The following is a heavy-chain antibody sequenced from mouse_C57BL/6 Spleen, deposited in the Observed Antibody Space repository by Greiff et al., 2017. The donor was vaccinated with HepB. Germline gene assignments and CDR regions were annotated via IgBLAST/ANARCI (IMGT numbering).Heavy chain of an antibody. J-gene: IGHJ2*01. Sequence: EVKLVESGGGLVKPGGSLKLSCAASGFTFSDYGMHWVRQAPEKGLEWVAYISSGSSTIYYADTVKGRFTISRDNAKNTLFLQMTSLRSEDTAMYYCARTHLYYFDYWGQGTTLTVSS. V-gene: IGHV5-17*01. CDR3: ARTHLYYFDY. CDR2: ISSGSSTI. CDR1: GFTFSDYG.